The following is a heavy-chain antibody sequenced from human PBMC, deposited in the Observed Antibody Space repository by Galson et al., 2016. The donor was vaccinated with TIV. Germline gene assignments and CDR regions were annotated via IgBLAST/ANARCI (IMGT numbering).Heavy chain of an antibody. D-gene: IGHD2-15*01. Sequence: SVKVSCKASGGTFNNYAVNWVRQAPGQGLQWMGGILPVSGTTNYAPTFQDRVTITTDGSTTAVFLVLSALRSEDTAVDFCARDIPCGGSCYFFDDCGQGTLDTV. CDR1: GGTFNNYA. J-gene: IGHJ4*02. CDR3: ARDIPCGGSCYFFDD. V-gene: IGHV1-69*05. CDR2: ILPVSGTT.